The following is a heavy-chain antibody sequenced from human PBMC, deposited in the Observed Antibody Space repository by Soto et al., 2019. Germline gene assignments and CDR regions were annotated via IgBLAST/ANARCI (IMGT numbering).Heavy chain of an antibody. J-gene: IGHJ4*02. CDR3: ARSREFDY. CDR2: IFPSGTT. CDR1: GGSLSGATYS. Sequence: TLSLTCGVSGGSLSGATYSWNWIRQPPGRGLEWIGYIFPSGTTYYNPSLKSRVTISIDVSKNQFSLSLRSLTAADTAVYYCARSREFDYWSQGTLVTVSS. V-gene: IGHV4-30-2*01.